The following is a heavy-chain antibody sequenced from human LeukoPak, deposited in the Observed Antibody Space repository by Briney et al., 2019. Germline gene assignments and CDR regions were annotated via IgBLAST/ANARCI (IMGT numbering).Heavy chain of an antibody. V-gene: IGHV3-23*01. D-gene: IGHD3-22*01. Sequence: GGSLRLSCAASGFTFSSYAMSWVRQAPGKGLEWVSAISGSGGSTYYADSVKGRFTISRDNPKNTLYLQMNSLRAEDTAVYYCAKEAEYYYDSSGYHPPHFDYWGQGTLVTVSS. CDR3: AKEAEYYYDSSGYHPPHFDY. CDR2: ISGSGGST. J-gene: IGHJ4*02. CDR1: GFTFSSYA.